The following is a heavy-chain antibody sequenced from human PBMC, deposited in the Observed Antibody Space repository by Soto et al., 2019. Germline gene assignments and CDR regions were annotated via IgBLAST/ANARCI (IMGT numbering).Heavy chain of an antibody. CDR2: ISYDGSNK. J-gene: IGHJ4*02. V-gene: IGHV3-30*18. Sequence: GGSLRLSCAASGFTFSSYGMHWVRQAPGKGLEWVAVISYDGSNKYYADSVKGRFTISRDNSKNTLYLQMNSLRAEDTAVYYCAKDPKIAAAGTGGYFDYWGQGTLVTVS. CDR1: GFTFSSYG. D-gene: IGHD6-13*01. CDR3: AKDPKIAAAGTGGYFDY.